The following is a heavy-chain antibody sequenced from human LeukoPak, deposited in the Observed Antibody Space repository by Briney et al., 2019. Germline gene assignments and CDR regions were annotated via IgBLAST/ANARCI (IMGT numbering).Heavy chain of an antibody. D-gene: IGHD5-18*01. J-gene: IGHJ6*03. Sequence: ASVKVSCKASGYTFTSYGISWVRQAPGQGLEWMGWISAYNGNTNYAQKLQGRVTMTTDTSTSTAYMELRSLRSDDTAVYYCASSGYGYGLHYYYMDVWGKGTTVTVSS. V-gene: IGHV1-18*01. CDR1: GYTFTSYG. CDR2: ISAYNGNT. CDR3: ASSGYGYGLHYYYMDV.